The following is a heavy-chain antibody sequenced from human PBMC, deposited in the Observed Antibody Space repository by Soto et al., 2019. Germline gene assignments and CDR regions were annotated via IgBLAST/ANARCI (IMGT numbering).Heavy chain of an antibody. CDR2: ISYDGSNK. CDR1: GFTFSSYA. V-gene: IGHV3-30-3*01. Sequence: LRLSCAASGFTFSSYAMHWVRQAPGKGLEWVAVISYDGSNKYYADSVKGRFTISRDNSKNTLYLQMNSLRAEDTAVYYCARVLVVVPAAPFDYWGQGTLVTVSS. D-gene: IGHD2-2*01. CDR3: ARVLVVVPAAPFDY. J-gene: IGHJ4*02.